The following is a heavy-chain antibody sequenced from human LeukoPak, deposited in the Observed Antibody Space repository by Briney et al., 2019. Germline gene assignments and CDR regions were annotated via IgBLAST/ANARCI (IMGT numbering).Heavy chain of an antibody. D-gene: IGHD1-26*01. CDR2: ITPVINTT. V-gene: IGHV1-69*08. Sequence: ASVKVSCKTSGGTFLSHTFSWVRQAPGQGLEWMGKITPVINTTNYAQTFQGRVSIYADKSTTTVHMDLSDLRPDDTAVYYCARVNLRGSNYNWFDPWGRGTRVTVSS. J-gene: IGHJ5*02. CDR1: GGTFLSHT. CDR3: ARVNLRGSNYNWFDP.